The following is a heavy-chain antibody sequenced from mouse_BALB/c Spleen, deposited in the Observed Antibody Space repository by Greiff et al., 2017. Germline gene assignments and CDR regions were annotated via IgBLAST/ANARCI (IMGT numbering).Heavy chain of an antibody. CDR3: TLHYYGYWYFDV. Sequence: VQLQQSGTVLARPGASVKMSCKASGYSFTSYWMHWVKQRPGQGLEWIGAIYPGNSDTSYNQKFKGKAKLTAVTSASTAYMELSSLTNEDSAVYYCTLHYYGYWYFDVWGAGTTVTVSS. D-gene: IGHD1-2*01. CDR2: IYPGNSDT. CDR1: GYSFTSYW. V-gene: IGHV1-5*01. J-gene: IGHJ1*01.